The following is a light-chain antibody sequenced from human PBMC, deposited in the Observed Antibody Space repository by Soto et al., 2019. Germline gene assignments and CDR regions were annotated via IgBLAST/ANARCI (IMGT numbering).Light chain of an antibody. J-gene: IGLJ3*02. CDR3: SSYTSTSAWV. V-gene: IGLV2-14*01. CDR1: NXDIGGYNS. CDR2: EVI. Sequence: QSALTQPASVSGSPGQSITISCTGSNXDIGGYNSVSWFQQHPGKAPQLIIYEVINRPSGVSNRFSGSKSGNTASLTISGLQAEDETDYYCSSYTSTSAWVFGGGTKVTVL.